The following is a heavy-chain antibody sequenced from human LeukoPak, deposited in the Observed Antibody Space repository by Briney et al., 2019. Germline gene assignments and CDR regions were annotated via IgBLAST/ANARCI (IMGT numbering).Heavy chain of an antibody. Sequence: KSGGSLRLSCAASGFTFSHAWMTWVRQAPGKGLEWVGRIKSTTDGGTTDYAAPVKGRFTISRDDSKSTLYLQMNSLKTEDTAVYYCVWSRSFYYYYAMDVWGQGTTVTVSS. V-gene: IGHV3-15*01. CDR2: IKSTTDGGTT. CDR1: GFTFSHAW. D-gene: IGHD3-3*01. J-gene: IGHJ6*02. CDR3: VWSRSFYYYYAMDV.